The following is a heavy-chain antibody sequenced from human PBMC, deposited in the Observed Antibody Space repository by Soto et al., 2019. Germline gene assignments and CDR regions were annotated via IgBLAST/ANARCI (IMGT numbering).Heavy chain of an antibody. Sequence: RLSCAAPGFTFSSYAMSWVRQCPGEGLEWVSSVNDGGERTSYADSVKSRITSSRDKCKGCMYLQMNNTKAEATAVYYCVSDPQSSGWYYNWYDTWGQGTRVSVSS. D-gene: IGHD6-19*01. CDR2: VNDGGERT. J-gene: IGHJ5*02. CDR3: VSDPQSSGWYYNWYDT. CDR1: GFTFSSYA. V-gene: IGHV3-23*01.